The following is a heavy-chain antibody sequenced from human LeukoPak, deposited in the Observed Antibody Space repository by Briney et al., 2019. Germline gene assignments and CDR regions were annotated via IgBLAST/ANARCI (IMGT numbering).Heavy chain of an antibody. CDR3: ARHHSEEVGPYFDY. Sequence: SETLSLTCTVSGGSISSNTQYWSWVRQPPGKGPEWLGNIYYSGSTYYNPSLKSRVTISADTSKNQFSLKLSSVTAADTALYYCARHHSEEVGPYFDYWGQGILVTVSS. CDR2: IYYSGST. CDR1: GGSISSNTQY. D-gene: IGHD4-11*01. V-gene: IGHV4-39*01. J-gene: IGHJ4*02.